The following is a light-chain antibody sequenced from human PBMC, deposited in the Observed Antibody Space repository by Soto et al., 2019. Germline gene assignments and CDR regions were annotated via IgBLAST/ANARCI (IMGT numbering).Light chain of an antibody. Sequence: QSALTQPPSASGSPGQSVTISCTGTSSDVGGYKYVSWYQQHPGKAPKLMIYEVSKRPSGVPDRFSGSKSGNTASLTISGLQAEDEADYYCSSYTSSSTYVFGTGTK. V-gene: IGLV2-8*01. J-gene: IGLJ1*01. CDR1: SSDVGGYKY. CDR2: EVS. CDR3: SSYTSSSTYV.